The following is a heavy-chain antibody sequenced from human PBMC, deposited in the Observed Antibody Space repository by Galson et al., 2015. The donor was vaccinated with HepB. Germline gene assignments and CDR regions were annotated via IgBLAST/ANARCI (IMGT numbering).Heavy chain of an antibody. CDR3: AKDFWGRSSSSFFDY. V-gene: IGHV3-30*18. D-gene: IGHD6-6*01. Sequence: SLRLSCAASGFTFSSSAMRWVRQAPGKGLEWVAVISYDGSNKYYADSVKGRFTISRDNSKNTLYLQMNSLRGEDTAVYYCAKDFWGRSSSSFFDYWGQGTLVTVSS. J-gene: IGHJ4*02. CDR1: GFTFSSSA. CDR2: ISYDGSNK.